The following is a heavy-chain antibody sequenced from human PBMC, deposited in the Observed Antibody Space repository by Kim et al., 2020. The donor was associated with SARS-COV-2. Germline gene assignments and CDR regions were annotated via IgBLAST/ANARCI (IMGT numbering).Heavy chain of an antibody. CDR3: AREPSTYFDY. J-gene: IGHJ4*02. CDR2: IYGGGST. V-gene: IGHV3-66*01. Sequence: GGSLRLSCVVSGFTVSNTYMSWVRQAPGKGLEWVSIIYGGGSTYYADSVKGRFTISRDDSRNTAYLQMNSVRAEDTAVYFCAREPSTYFDYWGQGTLVTV. CDR1: GFTVSNTY.